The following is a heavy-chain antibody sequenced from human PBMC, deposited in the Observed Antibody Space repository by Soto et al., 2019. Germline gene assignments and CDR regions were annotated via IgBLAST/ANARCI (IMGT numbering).Heavy chain of an antibody. D-gene: IGHD3-22*01. Sequence: SETLSLTCTFSGCSISSGGYYWSWIRQHPGKGLEWIGYIYYSGSTYYNPSLKSRVTISVDTSKNQFSLKLSSVTAADTAVYYCARGSYYDSSGYYGPWGQGTLVTVSS. J-gene: IGHJ5*02. V-gene: IGHV4-31*03. CDR2: IYYSGST. CDR1: GCSISSGGYY. CDR3: ARGSYYDSSGYYGP.